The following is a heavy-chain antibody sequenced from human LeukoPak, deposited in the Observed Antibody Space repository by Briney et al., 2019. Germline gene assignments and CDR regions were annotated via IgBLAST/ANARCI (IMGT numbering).Heavy chain of an antibody. CDR1: GYTFTSYG. CDR2: ISAYNGNT. V-gene: IGHV1-18*01. D-gene: IGHD1-14*01. CDR3: ARDLRAITGYYYGMDV. J-gene: IGHJ6*02. Sequence: ASVKVSCKASGYTFTSYGISWVRQAPGQGLEWMGWISAYNGNTNYAQRLQGRVTMTTDTSTSTAYMELRSLRSDDTAVYYCARDLRAITGYYYGMDVWGQGTTVTVSS.